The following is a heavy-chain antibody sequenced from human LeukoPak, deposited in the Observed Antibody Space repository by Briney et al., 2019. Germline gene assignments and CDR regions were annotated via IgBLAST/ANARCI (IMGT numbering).Heavy chain of an antibody. Sequence: SETLSLTCTVSGGSISSYYWSWIRQPPGKGLEWIGYIYYSGSTYYNPSLKSRVTISVDTSKNQFSLKLSSVTAADTAVYYCARLDYYGSGSYGLSFDYWGQGTLVTVSS. V-gene: IGHV4-59*04. CDR3: ARLDYYGSGSYGLSFDY. D-gene: IGHD3-10*01. J-gene: IGHJ4*02. CDR1: GGSISSYY. CDR2: IYYSGST.